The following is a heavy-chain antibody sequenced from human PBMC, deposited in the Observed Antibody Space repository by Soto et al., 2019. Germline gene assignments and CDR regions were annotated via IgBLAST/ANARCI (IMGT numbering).Heavy chain of an antibody. V-gene: IGHV4-34*01. D-gene: IGHD3-3*01. Sequence: PSETLSLTCAVYGGSFSGYYWSWIRQPPGKGLEWIGEINHSGSTNYNPSLKSRVTISVETSKNQFSLKLSSVTAADTAVYYCAGLSITIFRSYYYYGMDVWGQGTTVTVSS. CDR1: GGSFSGYY. CDR2: INHSGST. CDR3: AGLSITIFRSYYYYGMDV. J-gene: IGHJ6*02.